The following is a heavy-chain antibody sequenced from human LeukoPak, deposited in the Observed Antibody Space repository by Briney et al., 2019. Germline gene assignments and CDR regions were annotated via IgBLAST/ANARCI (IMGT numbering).Heavy chain of an antibody. J-gene: IGHJ4*02. Sequence: PGGSLRLSCAASGFTFSSYAMNWVRQALGKGLEWVANIKQDGSEKYYVDSVKGRFTISRDNAKNSLYLQMNSLRAEDTAVYYCARENWNYGEDFWGQGALVTVSS. CDR1: GFTFSSYA. CDR2: IKQDGSEK. V-gene: IGHV3-7*03. D-gene: IGHD1-7*01. CDR3: ARENWNYGEDF.